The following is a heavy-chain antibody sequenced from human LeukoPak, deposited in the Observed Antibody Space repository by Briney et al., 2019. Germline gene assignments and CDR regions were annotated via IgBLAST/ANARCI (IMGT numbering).Heavy chain of an antibody. CDR2: IYYSGST. CDR3: ARKEPYDSSLDY. V-gene: IGHV4-59*01. D-gene: IGHD3-22*01. Sequence: SETLSLTCTVSDGSISSYYWSWIRQPPGKGLEWIGYIYYSGSTNYNPSLKSRVTISVDTSKNQFSLKLSSVTAADTAVYYCARKEPYDSSLDYWGQGTLVTVSS. J-gene: IGHJ4*02. CDR1: DGSISSYY.